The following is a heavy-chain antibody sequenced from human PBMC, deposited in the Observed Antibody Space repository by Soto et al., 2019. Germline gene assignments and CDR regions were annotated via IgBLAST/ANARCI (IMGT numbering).Heavy chain of an antibody. D-gene: IGHD3-22*01. CDR2: IYYSGST. V-gene: IGHV4-39*01. CDR1: GGSISSSSYY. Sequence: QLQLQESGPGLVKPSETLSLTCTVSGGSISSSSYYWGWIRQPPGKGLEWIGSIYYSGSTYYNPSLKSRVTISVDTSKNQFSLKLSSVTAADTAVYYCARHDGRALYNSGYHTNNWFDPWGQGTLVTVSS. J-gene: IGHJ5*02. CDR3: ARHDGRALYNSGYHTNNWFDP.